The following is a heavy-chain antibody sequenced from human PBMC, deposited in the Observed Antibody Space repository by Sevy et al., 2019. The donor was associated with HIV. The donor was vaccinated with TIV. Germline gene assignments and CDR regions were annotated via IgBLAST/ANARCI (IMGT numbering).Heavy chain of an antibody. J-gene: IGHJ6*02. V-gene: IGHV6-1*01. CDR2: TYYRSKWYN. CDR1: GDSVSSNSAA. CDR3: AREGVDGARLVGYYYYYGMDV. Sequence: LLKQSQTLSLTCAISGDSVSSNSAAWNWIRQSPSRGLEWLGRTYYRSKWYNDYAVSVKSRITINPDTSKNQFSLQLNSVTPEDTAVYYCAREGVDGARLVGYYYYYGMDVWGQGTTVTVSS. D-gene: IGHD6-19*01.